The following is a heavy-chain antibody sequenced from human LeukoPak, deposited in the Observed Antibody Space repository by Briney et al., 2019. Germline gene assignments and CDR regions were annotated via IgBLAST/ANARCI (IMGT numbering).Heavy chain of an antibody. D-gene: IGHD2-2*01. CDR2: IYYSGST. V-gene: IGHV4-31*03. CDR3: ARLVVFTGAFDI. Sequence: KPSETLSLTCTVSGDSISRGGYYWSWIRQHPGKGLEWIGYIYYSGSTYYNPSLKSRLTISLDTSKSQFSLGLSSVTAADTAIYYCARLVVFTGAFDIWGQGTMATVSS. J-gene: IGHJ3*02. CDR1: GDSISRGGYY.